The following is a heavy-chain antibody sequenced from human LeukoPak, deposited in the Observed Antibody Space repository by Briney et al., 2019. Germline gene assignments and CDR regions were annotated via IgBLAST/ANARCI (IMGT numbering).Heavy chain of an antibody. CDR1: GFTFSSYS. CDR3: ASEDPVAGTFPTSYYFDY. V-gene: IGHV3-48*04. D-gene: IGHD6-19*01. Sequence: GGSLRLSCAASGFTFSSYSMDWVRQAPGKGLEWVSYISSSSSTIYYADSVKGRFTISRDNAKNSLYLQMNSLRAEDTAVYYCASEDPVAGTFPTSYYFDYWGQGTLVTVSS. CDR2: ISSSSSTI. J-gene: IGHJ4*02.